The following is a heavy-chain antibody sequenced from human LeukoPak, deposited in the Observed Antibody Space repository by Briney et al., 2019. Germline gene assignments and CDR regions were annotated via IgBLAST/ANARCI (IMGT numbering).Heavy chain of an antibody. J-gene: IGHJ4*02. D-gene: IGHD3-16*01. V-gene: IGHV3-23*01. CDR2: ISGSGGTT. Sequence: GGSLRLSCAASGFTFSNYGMNWVRQAPGKGLEWVSGISGSGGTTYYADSVKGRFTISRDNSKNTLYLQMNSLRAEDTAVYYCAKGISWGSYISWGQGTLVTVSS. CDR1: GFTFSNYG. CDR3: AKGISWGSYIS.